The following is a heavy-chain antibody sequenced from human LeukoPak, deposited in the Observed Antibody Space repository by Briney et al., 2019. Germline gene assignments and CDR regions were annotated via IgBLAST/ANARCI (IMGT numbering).Heavy chain of an antibody. J-gene: IGHJ4*02. Sequence: QPGGSLRLSCAASGFTVSSNYMSWVRQAPGKGLEWVAVISYDGSNKYYADSVKGRFTISRDNSKNTLYLQMNSLRAEDTAVYYCARGLRDGAFDYWGQGTLVTVSS. CDR2: ISYDGSNK. V-gene: IGHV3-30-3*01. D-gene: IGHD5-24*01. CDR3: ARGLRDGAFDY. CDR1: GFTVSSNY.